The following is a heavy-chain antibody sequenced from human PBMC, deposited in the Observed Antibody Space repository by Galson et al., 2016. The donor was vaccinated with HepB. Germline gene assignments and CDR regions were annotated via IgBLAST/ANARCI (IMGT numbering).Heavy chain of an antibody. Sequence: SLRLSCAASGFTFSRYGMHWVRQAPGKGLEWLAVIWFDGSNKYHADSVKGRFTIPRDNSKNTVYLQMNSLRAEDTAVYYCAREMGSGGFCWYNIGNWGQGTLVTGSS. V-gene: IGHV3-33*01. J-gene: IGHJ4*02. CDR1: GFTFSRYG. D-gene: IGHD1-14*01. CDR3: AREMGSGGFCWYNIGN. CDR2: IWFDGSNK.